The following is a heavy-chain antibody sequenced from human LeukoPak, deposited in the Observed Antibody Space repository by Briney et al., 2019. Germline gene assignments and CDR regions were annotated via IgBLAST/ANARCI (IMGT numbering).Heavy chain of an antibody. J-gene: IGHJ4*02. Sequence: GGSLRLSCAASGFTFSSYSMNWVRQAPGKGLEWVSSISSNSRYIYYADSVKGRLTISRDNAKNSLYLQMNSLTSDETAVYYCVRGTIAAAGYYYFDYWGQGTQVTVSS. CDR1: GFTFSSYS. V-gene: IGHV3-21*01. CDR2: ISSNSRYI. D-gene: IGHD6-13*01. CDR3: VRGTIAAAGYYYFDY.